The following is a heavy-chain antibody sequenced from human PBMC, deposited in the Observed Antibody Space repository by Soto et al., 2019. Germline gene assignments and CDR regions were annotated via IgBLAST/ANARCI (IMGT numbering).Heavy chain of an antibody. Sequence: ASVKVSCKASGYTFTSYYMHWVRQAPGQGLEWMGIINPSGGSTSYAQKFQGIVTMTRDTSTSTVYMELSSLRSEDTAVYYCARGVTMVRGVIKSPGMDVWGQGTTVTVSS. CDR3: ARGVTMVRGVIKSPGMDV. J-gene: IGHJ6*02. CDR2: INPSGGST. D-gene: IGHD3-10*01. CDR1: GYTFTSYY. V-gene: IGHV1-46*01.